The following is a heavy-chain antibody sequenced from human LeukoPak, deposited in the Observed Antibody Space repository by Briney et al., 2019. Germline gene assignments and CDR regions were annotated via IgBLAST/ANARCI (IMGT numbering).Heavy chain of an antibody. CDR1: GFTFSSYG. CDR2: IWYDGSNK. CDR3: ARVDGNWNYDAFDI. J-gene: IGHJ3*02. Sequence: PGGSLRLSCAASGFTFSSYGMHWVRQAPGKGLEGGAVIWYDGSNKYYADSVKGRFTISRDNSKNTLYLQMNSLRAEDTAVYYCARVDGNWNYDAFDIWGQGTMVTVSS. D-gene: IGHD1-7*01. V-gene: IGHV3-33*01.